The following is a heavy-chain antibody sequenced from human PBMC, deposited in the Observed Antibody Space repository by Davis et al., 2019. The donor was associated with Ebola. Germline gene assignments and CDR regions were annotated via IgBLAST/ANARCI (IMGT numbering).Heavy chain of an antibody. CDR2: IHSGGKT. Sequence: PGGSLRLSCAASGLNVRTNYLSWVRQVPGKGLEWASLIHSGGKTEYSDSVKGRFTISRDNSKNTIHLQMNGLRVDDTALYYCASAEGGLAPMVFGHWGQGTLVTVSS. CDR1: GLNVRTNY. V-gene: IGHV3-53*01. D-gene: IGHD3-10*01. J-gene: IGHJ5*02. CDR3: ASAEGGLAPMVFGH.